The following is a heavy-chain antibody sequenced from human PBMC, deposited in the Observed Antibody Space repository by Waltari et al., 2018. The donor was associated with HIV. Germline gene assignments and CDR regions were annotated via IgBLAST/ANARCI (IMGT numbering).Heavy chain of an antibody. CDR2: VFSSGSP. V-gene: IGHV4-59*01. J-gene: IGHJ4*01. CDR3: ARGGGYNSPLAY. CDR1: GGSINHYY. D-gene: IGHD6-13*01. Sequence: QVQLRESGPGLVKPSETLSLTCTVSGGSINHYYWNWIRQAPGKGLEWIGYVFSSGSPDYNPSLKSRVTISLDTSKSQFSLQLSSVTAADAAVYFCARGGGYNSPLAYWGQGTLVTVSS.